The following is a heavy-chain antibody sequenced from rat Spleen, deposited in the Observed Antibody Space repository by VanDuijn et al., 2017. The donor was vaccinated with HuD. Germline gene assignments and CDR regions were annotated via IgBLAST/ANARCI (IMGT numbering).Heavy chain of an antibody. CDR3: ARHEDYGGYSKDYFEY. CDR2: ISYDGSST. V-gene: IGHV5-22*01. D-gene: IGHD1-11*01. Sequence: EVQLVESGGGLVQPGRSMKLSCAASGFTFSNYDMAWVRQAPTKGLEWVASISYDGSSTYYRESVKGRFTISRDNSKSTLCLQMNSLRSEDTATYYCARHEDYGGYSKDYFEYWGQGVMVTVSS. J-gene: IGHJ2*01. CDR1: GFTFSNYD.